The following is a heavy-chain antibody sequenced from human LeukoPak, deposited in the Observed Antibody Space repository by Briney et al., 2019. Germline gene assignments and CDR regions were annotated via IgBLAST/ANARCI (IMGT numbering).Heavy chain of an antibody. J-gene: IGHJ4*02. V-gene: IGHV1-2*06. D-gene: IGHD3-16*01. CDR2: IDVNSGDT. CDR1: GYTFTGSY. Sequence: ASVKVSCKASGYTFTGSYVHWVRQAPGQGLQWMGRIDVNSGDTYLAQKFQGRVTLTRDTSISTDYLELSSLNSDDSAVYYCARYIGGSGWCWGQGALVTVSS. CDR3: ARYIGGSGWC.